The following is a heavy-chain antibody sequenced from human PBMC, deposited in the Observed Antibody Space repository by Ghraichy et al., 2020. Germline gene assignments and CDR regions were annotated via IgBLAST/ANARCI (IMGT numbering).Heavy chain of an antibody. D-gene: IGHD1-26*01. CDR1: GFTFSIYG. Sequence: GGSLRLSCVASGFTFSIYGMNWVRQAPGKGLEWVSYISSSGDTIYYADSVKGRFTISRDNAKNSLYLQMNSLRAEDTAVYYCARSTVPWDRSDYWGQGTLVTVSS. J-gene: IGHJ4*02. CDR2: ISSSGDTI. V-gene: IGHV3-48*01. CDR3: ARSTVPWDRSDY.